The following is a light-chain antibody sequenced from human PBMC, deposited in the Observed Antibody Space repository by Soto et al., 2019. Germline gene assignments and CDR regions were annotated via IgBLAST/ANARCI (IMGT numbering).Light chain of an antibody. J-gene: IGLJ3*02. CDR3: QSYDSSLSGSV. CDR1: SSNIGAGYD. V-gene: IGLV1-40*01. Sequence: QAVVTQPPSVSGAPGQRVTISCTGRSSNIGAGYDVHWYQQLPGKAPKLLIYGNNNRPSGVPDRFSGSKSGTSASLAITGIQTEDEADYYCQSYDSSLSGSVFGGGTKLTVL. CDR2: GNN.